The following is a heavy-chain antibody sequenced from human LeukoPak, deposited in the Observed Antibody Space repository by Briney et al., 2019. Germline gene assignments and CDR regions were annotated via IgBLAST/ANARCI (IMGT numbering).Heavy chain of an antibody. Sequence: SETLSLTCTVSGASISTYYWSWIRQPPGKGLEWIAYIYYSGSTNCNPSLKSRVTISVDTSKNQVSLKLSSVTAADTAVYYCARHYSITGGRLSGYWLDPWGQGTLDTVSS. V-gene: IGHV4-59*08. CDR3: ARHYSITGGRLSGYWLDP. CDR1: GASISTYY. D-gene: IGHD7-27*01. J-gene: IGHJ5*02. CDR2: IYYSGST.